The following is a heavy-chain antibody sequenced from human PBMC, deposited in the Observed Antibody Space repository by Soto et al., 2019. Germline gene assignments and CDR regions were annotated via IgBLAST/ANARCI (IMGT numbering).Heavy chain of an antibody. D-gene: IGHD2-21*02. CDR3: ARLPKGSLVTA. Sequence: QLVESGGGLVYPGGSLRLSCVGSGFSFSDYSMNWVRQAPGKGLQWISYISSSSDDIHYADSVKGRFTVSRDNAKNALFLQMNSLRDDDTAIYYCARLPKGSLVTAWGQGTLITVSS. V-gene: IGHV3-48*02. J-gene: IGHJ4*02. CDR1: GFSFSDYS. CDR2: ISSSSDDI.